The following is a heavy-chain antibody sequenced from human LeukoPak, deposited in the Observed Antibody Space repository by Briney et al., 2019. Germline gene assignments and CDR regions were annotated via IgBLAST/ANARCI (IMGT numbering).Heavy chain of an antibody. CDR3: ARGGLGSIDY. CDR2: INHSGST. CDR1: GGSFSGYY. Sequence: QPSETLSLTCAVYGGSFSGYYWSWIRQPPGKGLEWIGEINHSGSTNYNPSLKSRVTISVDTSKNQFSLKLSSVTAADTAVYYCARGGLGSIDYWGQGTLVTVSS. V-gene: IGHV4-34*01. D-gene: IGHD5-12*01. J-gene: IGHJ4*02.